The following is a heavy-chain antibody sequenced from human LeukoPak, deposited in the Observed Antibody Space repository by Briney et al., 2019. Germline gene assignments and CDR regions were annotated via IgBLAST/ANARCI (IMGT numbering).Heavy chain of an antibody. Sequence: SETLSLTCAVYGGSFSGNYWTWIRQPPGKGLEWIGEINHSGSTNYNPSLKSRVTISVDTSKNQFSLNLSSVTAADTAVYYCARGTSTYGPWGQGTLVTVSS. CDR2: INHSGST. J-gene: IGHJ4*02. V-gene: IGHV4-34*01. CDR3: ARGTSTYGP. CDR1: GGSFSGNY. D-gene: IGHD4-17*01.